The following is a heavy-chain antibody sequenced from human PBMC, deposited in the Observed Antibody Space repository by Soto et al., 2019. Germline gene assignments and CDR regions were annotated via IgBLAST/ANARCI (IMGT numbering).Heavy chain of an antibody. D-gene: IGHD2-15*01. J-gene: IGHJ6*02. CDR3: AREGPTGFGCSGANFYSFSMDV. Sequence: QVQLVESGGGVVQPGRSLRLSCEASGFTFSKYAMHWVRKYPGKGLEWVAVISYDDGRNKYDADSVKGRFTISRDNSKTTLYVQMNSLTGDDTAVYYCAREGPTGFGCSGANFYSFSMDVWGQGITVTVSS. V-gene: IGHV3-30*04. CDR1: GFTFSKYA. CDR2: ISYDDGRNK.